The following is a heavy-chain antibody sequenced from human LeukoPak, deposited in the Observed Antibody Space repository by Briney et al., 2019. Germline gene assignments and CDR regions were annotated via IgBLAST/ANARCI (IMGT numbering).Heavy chain of an antibody. J-gene: IGHJ6*03. CDR3: ARQVREESLLWFGELSYMDV. Sequence: SETLSLTCAVYGGSFSGYYWSWIRQPPGKGLEWIGEINHSGSTNYNPSLKSRVTISVDTSKNQFSLKLSSVTAADTAVYYCARQVREESLLWFGELSYMDVWGKGTTVTISS. V-gene: IGHV4-34*01. D-gene: IGHD3-10*01. CDR1: GGSFSGYY. CDR2: INHSGST.